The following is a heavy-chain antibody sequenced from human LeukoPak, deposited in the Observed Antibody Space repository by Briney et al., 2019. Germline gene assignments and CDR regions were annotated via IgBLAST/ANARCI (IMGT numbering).Heavy chain of an antibody. V-gene: IGHV4-30-2*01. D-gene: IGHD4-17*01. Sequence: SETLSLTCAVSGGSISSGGYSWSWIRQPPGKGLEWIGYIYHSGSTYYNPSLKSRVTISVDRSKNQFSLKLSSVTAADTAVYYCARGYGDTIDYWGQGTLVTVSS. CDR2: IYHSGST. J-gene: IGHJ4*02. CDR3: ARGYGDTIDY. CDR1: GGSISSGGYS.